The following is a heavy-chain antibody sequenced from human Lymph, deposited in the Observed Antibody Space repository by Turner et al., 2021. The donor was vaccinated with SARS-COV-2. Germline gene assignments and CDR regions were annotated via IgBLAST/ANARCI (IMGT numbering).Heavy chain of an antibody. CDR2: ISSSSSYI. D-gene: IGHD4-17*01. V-gene: IGHV3-21*01. CDR3: ARDIPTTADYFYY. J-gene: IGHJ4*02. CDR1: GFTFSTYS. Sequence: EVQLVESGGGLVKPGGYLRLSCAASGFTFSTYSMNWVRQAPGKGLEWISSISSSSSYIYYADSVKGRFTISRDDAKNSLYLQMNSLRAEDTAVYYCARDIPTTADYFYYWGQGTLVTVSS.